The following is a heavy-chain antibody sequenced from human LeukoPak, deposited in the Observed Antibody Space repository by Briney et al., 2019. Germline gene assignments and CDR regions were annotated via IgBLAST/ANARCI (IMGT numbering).Heavy chain of an antibody. CDR1: GGSFSGYY. Sequence: SETLSLTCAVYGGSFSGYYWSWIRQPPGKGLEWIGEINHSGSTNYNPSLKSRVTISVDTSKNQFSLKLSSVTAADTAVYYCARAGSIMITFGGVTAFDIWGQGTMVTVSS. CDR3: ARAGSIMITFGGVTAFDI. V-gene: IGHV4-34*01. CDR2: INHSGST. D-gene: IGHD3-16*01. J-gene: IGHJ3*02.